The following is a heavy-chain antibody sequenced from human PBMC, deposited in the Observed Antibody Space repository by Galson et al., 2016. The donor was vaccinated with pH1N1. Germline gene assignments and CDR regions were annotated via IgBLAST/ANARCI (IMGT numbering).Heavy chain of an antibody. CDR3: ARERYSGTFYDAFDI. CDR2: FSGSGSST. D-gene: IGHD1-26*01. Sequence: SLRLSCAASGFSFSNYAMHWVRQAPGKGLEWVSAFSGSGSSTYYADSVKGRFTISRDNSKNTLYLQMNSLRADDTAVYYCARERYSGTFYDAFDIWGQGTMVSVSS. CDR1: GFSFSNYA. V-gene: IGHV3-23*01. J-gene: IGHJ3*02.